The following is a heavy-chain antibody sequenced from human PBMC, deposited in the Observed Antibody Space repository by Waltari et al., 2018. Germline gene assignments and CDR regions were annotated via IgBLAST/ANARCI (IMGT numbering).Heavy chain of an antibody. J-gene: IGHJ6*03. Sequence: EVQLVESGGGLVQPGGSLRLPCAASGLPFIASGIHWAGQAPGKGLEWVSYISSSSSTIYYADSVKGRFTISRDNAKNSLYLQMNSLRDEDTAVYYCARTWYVVVPAAMDLYYYYMDVWGKGTTVTVSS. CDR3: ARTWYVVVPAAMDLYYYYMDV. CDR2: ISSSSSTI. D-gene: IGHD2-2*01. V-gene: IGHV3-48*02. CDR1: GLPFIASG.